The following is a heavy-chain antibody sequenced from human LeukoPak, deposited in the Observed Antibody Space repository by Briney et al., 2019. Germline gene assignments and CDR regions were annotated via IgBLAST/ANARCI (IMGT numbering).Heavy chain of an antibody. Sequence: GGSLRLSCAPSGFPFSSYGMHWVRQAPGKGLEWVAAVWYDGTTKYYADCVRGRFTISRDNSKNTLHLQMNSLTAEDTAVYYCARDHEEVHDAFDIWGQGTMVTVSS. J-gene: IGHJ3*02. CDR3: ARDHEEVHDAFDI. D-gene: IGHD3-10*01. V-gene: IGHV3-33*01. CDR1: GFPFSSYG. CDR2: VWYDGTTK.